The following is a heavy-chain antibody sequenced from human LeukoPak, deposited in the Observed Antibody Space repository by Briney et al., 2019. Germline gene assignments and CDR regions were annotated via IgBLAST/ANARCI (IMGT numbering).Heavy chain of an antibody. CDR2: ISYGDGGT. V-gene: IGHV3-23*01. D-gene: IGHD2-21*02. CDR1: VFTFSNYA. CDR3: ASSRIHCGGDCYRY. Sequence: GGSLRLSCETSVFTFSNYAMSWVRQAPGRGLEWVSGISYGDGGTYYADSVKGRFTISRDNSKNTLSLQMNSLRAEDTAAYYCASSRIHCGGDCYRYWGQGTLVTVSS. J-gene: IGHJ4*02.